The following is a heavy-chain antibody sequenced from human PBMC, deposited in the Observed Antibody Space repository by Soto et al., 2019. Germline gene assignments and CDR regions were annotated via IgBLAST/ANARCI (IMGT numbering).Heavy chain of an antibody. D-gene: IGHD1-26*01. CDR2: IWYDGSNK. V-gene: IGHV3-33*01. CDR3: AREVGATTDYYYGMDV. J-gene: IGHJ6*02. Sequence: QVQLVESGGGVVQPGRSLRLSCAASGFTFSSYGMHWVRQAPGKGLEWVAVIWYDGSNKYYADSVKGRFTISRDNSKNTLYLQMNSLRAEDTAVYYCAREVGATTDYYYGMDVWGQGPTVTVSS. CDR1: GFTFSSYG.